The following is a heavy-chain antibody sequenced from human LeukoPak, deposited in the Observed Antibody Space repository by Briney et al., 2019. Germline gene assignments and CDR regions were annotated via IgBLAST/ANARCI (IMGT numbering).Heavy chain of an antibody. V-gene: IGHV3-7*01. CDR1: GFTFSSYW. D-gene: IGHD3-22*01. J-gene: IGHJ5*02. CDR2: IKQHGSEK. CDR3: ARDLGQYYDTSDNWFDP. Sequence: GGTLTLSCAASGFTFSSYWMSWVRQTPGKGLEWVANIKQHGSEKHYVDSVKGRFTITRDNAKNTLNLQMNSLRAEDTAVYYCARDLGQYYDTSDNWFDPWGQGTLVTVSS.